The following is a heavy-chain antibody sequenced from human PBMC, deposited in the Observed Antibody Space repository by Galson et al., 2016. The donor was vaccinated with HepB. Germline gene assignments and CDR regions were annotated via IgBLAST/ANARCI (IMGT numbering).Heavy chain of an antibody. V-gene: IGHV3-11*01. J-gene: IGHJ6*02. Sequence: SLRLSCAASGFSLSDYGMSWIRQAPGKGLEWVSYISESDDITKYAESVKGRFTLSRDNAKKSLYLHMDSLRVGDTAVYYCARDHPASFGGPDGFHFYGMDVWGQGTTVTVSS. CDR1: GFSLSDYG. D-gene: IGHD2-15*01. CDR3: ARDHPASFGGPDGFHFYGMDV. CDR2: ISESDDIT.